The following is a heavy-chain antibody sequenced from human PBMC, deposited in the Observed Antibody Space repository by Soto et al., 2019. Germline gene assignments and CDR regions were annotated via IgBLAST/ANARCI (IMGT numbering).Heavy chain of an antibody. J-gene: IGHJ5*02. CDR3: ANEFDP. Sequence: QVQLVESGGGVVQPGRSLRLSCAASGFTFSSYAMPWVRQAPGKGLEWVAVISYDGSNKYYADSVKGRFTISRDNSKNTLYLQMNSLRAEDTAVYYCANEFDPWGQGTLVTVSS. CDR2: ISYDGSNK. V-gene: IGHV3-30-3*02. CDR1: GFTFSSYA.